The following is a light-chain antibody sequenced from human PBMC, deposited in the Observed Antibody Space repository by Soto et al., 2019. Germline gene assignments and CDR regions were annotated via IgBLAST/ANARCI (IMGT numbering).Light chain of an antibody. CDR1: SGHSSYS. CDR3: QTWATDVHVV. Sequence: QLVLTQPPSASASLGASVKFTCTLSSGHSSYSVAWHQRQPEKGPRYLMKLNNDGSYSKGDGVPDRFSGSSSGAERYLTISSLQPDAEAAYYCQTWATDVHVVFGGGTQVTVL. V-gene: IGLV4-69*01. J-gene: IGLJ2*01. CDR2: LNNDGSY.